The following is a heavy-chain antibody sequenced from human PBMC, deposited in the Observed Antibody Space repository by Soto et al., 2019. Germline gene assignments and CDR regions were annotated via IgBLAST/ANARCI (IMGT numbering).Heavy chain of an antibody. CDR2: IYYSGST. D-gene: IGHD3-16*01. V-gene: IGHV4-31*03. J-gene: IGHJ4*02. CDR3: ARDLAGYVWIDY. Sequence: PSETLSLTCTVSGGSISSGGYYWSWIRQHPGKGLEWIGYIYYSGSTYYNPSLKSRVTISVDTSKNQFSLKLSSVTAADTAVYYCARDLAGYVWIDYWGQGTLVTV. CDR1: GGSISSGGYY.